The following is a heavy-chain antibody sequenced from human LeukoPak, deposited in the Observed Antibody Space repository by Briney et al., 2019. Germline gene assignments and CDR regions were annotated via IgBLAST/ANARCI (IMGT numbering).Heavy chain of an antibody. D-gene: IGHD4-17*01. CDR3: ATHPSFYDYGDYVSQSYFDY. V-gene: IGHV1-24*01. CDR1: GYTLTELS. Sequence: ASVKVSCKVSGYTLTELSMHWVRQAPGKGLEWMGGFDAEDGETIYAQKFQGRVTMTEDTSTDTAYMELSSLRSEDTAVYYCATHPSFYDYGDYVSQSYFDYWGQGTLVTVSS. CDR2: FDAEDGET. J-gene: IGHJ4*02.